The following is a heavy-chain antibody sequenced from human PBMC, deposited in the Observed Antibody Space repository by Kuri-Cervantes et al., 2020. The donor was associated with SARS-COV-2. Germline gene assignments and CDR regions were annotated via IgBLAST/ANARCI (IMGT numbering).Heavy chain of an antibody. Sequence: SEPLSLTCTVSGGSISSYYWSWIRQPPGKGLEWIGYIYDSGSTNYNPSLKSRVTISVDTSKNQFSLKLSSVTAADTAVYYCARVLSSEYSYGFDYWGQGTLVTVSS. CDR3: ARVLSSEYSYGFDY. V-gene: IGHV4-59*01. D-gene: IGHD5-18*01. CDR2: IYDSGST. J-gene: IGHJ4*02. CDR1: GGSISSYY.